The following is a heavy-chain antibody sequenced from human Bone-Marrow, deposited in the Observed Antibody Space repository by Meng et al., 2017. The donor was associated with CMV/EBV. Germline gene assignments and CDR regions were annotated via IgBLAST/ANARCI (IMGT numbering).Heavy chain of an antibody. Sequence: ASVKVSCKASGYTFTGYYMLWVRQAPGQGLEWMGWINPNSGGTNYAQKFKGRVTMTRDTSTSTVYMALSSLRSEDTAVDYWARGPRPGGGSGGFRAFDIWGQGTMVTVSS. CDR3: ARGPRPGGGSGGFRAFDI. J-gene: IGHJ3*02. V-gene: IGHV1-2*02. CDR2: INPNSGGT. CDR1: GYTFTGYY. D-gene: IGHD2-15*01.